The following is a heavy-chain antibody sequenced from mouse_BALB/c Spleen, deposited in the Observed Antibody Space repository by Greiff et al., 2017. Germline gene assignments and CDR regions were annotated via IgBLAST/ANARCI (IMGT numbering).Heavy chain of an antibody. D-gene: IGHD3-3*01. CDR3: ARLEGRGAMDY. J-gene: IGHJ4*01. CDR1: GYAFSSYW. Sequence: QVQLQQSGAELVRPGSSVKISCKASGYAFSSYWMNWVKQRPGQGLEWIGQIYPGDGDTNYNGKFKGKATLTADKSSSTAYMQLSSLTAEDSAVYVCARLEGRGAMDYWGQGTSVTVSS. CDR2: IYPGDGDT. V-gene: IGHV1-80*01.